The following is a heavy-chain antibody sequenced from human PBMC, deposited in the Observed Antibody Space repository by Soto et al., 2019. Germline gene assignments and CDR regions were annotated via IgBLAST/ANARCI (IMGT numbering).Heavy chain of an antibody. CDR3: ARDSSSSVGGVPDPPVLGY. CDR1: GYTFTSYG. D-gene: IGHD6-6*01. V-gene: IGHV1-18*01. J-gene: IGHJ4*02. Sequence: ASVKVSCKASGYTFTSYGISWVRQAPGQGLEWMGWISAYNGNTNYAQKLQGRVTMTTDTSTSTAYMELRSLRSDDTAVYYCARDSSSSVGGVPDPPVLGYWGQGTLVTVSS. CDR2: ISAYNGNT.